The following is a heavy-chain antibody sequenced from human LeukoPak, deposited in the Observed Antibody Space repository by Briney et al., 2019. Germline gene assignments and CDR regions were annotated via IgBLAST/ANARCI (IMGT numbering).Heavy chain of an antibody. J-gene: IGHJ4*02. CDR1: GGSISSWY. V-gene: IGHV4-59*01. CDR2: IYYSGST. CDR3: AREEAAGNFDY. D-gene: IGHD6-13*01. Sequence: SETLSLTCTVSGGSISSWYWSWIRQPPGKGLEWIGYIYYSGSTNYNPSLKSRVTISVDTSKNQFSLKLSSVTAADTAVYYCAREEAAGNFDYWGQGTLVTVSS.